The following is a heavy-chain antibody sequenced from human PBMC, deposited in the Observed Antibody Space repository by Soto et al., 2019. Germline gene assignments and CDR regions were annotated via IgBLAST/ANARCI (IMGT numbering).Heavy chain of an antibody. D-gene: IGHD6-19*01. CDR3: ARDMIREYSSGWYRVDY. Sequence: SETLSLTCAVSGGSLSSSNWWSWVRQPPGKGLEWIGELFHTGRANYNPSLRSRVAISVDNSKNTLYLQMNSLRAEDTAVYYCARDMIREYSSGWYRVDYWGQGTLVTVSS. CDR2: LFHTGRA. CDR1: GGSLSSSNW. J-gene: IGHJ4*02. V-gene: IGHV4-4*02.